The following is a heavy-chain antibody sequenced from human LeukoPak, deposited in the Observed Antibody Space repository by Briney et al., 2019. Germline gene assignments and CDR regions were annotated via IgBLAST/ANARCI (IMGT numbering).Heavy chain of an antibody. D-gene: IGHD2-2*01. Sequence: GGSLRLSCTASGFTVSTYYMTWVRQAPGKGLECVSVIYSGGSTYYADSVKGRFTVSRDNSKNTLYLQMNSLRAEDTAMYYCARGLGYCTSTTCLLPFDYWGQGTLVTVSS. CDR2: IYSGGST. CDR3: ARGLGYCTSTTCLLPFDY. J-gene: IGHJ4*02. V-gene: IGHV3-53*01. CDR1: GFTVSTYY.